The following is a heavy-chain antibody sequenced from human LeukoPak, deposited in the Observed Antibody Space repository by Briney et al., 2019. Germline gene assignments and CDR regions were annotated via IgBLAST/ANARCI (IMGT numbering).Heavy chain of an antibody. CDR1: GGSFSSHY. J-gene: IGHJ3*02. CDR2: ISYIGST. Sequence: SETLSLTCTVSGGSFSSHYWSWIRQPPGKGLEWIGYISYIGSTNYNPSLKSRVTISVDTSKNQISLKLSSVTAADTAVYYCARDPTTVTKGLDIWGQGTMVTVSS. CDR3: ARDPTTVTKGLDI. D-gene: IGHD4-17*01. V-gene: IGHV4-59*11.